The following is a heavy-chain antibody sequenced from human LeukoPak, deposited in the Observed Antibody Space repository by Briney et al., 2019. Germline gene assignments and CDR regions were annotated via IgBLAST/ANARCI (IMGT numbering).Heavy chain of an antibody. Sequence: SETLSLTCTVSGVSIGSYYWSWIRQPPGKGLEWIGYIYTSEITNYNPSLKGRVTMSVDTSKNQFSLKLRSVTAADTAVYYCTRGHYGNYRRYYYYMDVWGKGTTVTVSS. J-gene: IGHJ6*03. V-gene: IGHV4-4*09. D-gene: IGHD4-11*01. CDR1: GVSIGSYY. CDR2: IYTSEIT. CDR3: TRGHYGNYRRYYYYMDV.